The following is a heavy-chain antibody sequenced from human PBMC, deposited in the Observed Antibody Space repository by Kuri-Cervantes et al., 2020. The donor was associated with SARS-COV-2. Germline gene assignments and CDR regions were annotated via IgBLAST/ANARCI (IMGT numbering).Heavy chain of an antibody. J-gene: IGHJ4*03. CDR1: GGSITSDYL. V-gene: IGHV4-39*01. CDR2: SFYSGST. Sequence: GSLRLSCTVSGGSITSDYLWGWIRQPPGKGLEWIGNSFYSGSTFYNPSLKSRVTISVETSKNQFSLELSSVTAADTAVYYCARATLVRYFDCLSQGTTVTVSS. CDR3: ARATLVRYFDC. D-gene: IGHD2-2*01.